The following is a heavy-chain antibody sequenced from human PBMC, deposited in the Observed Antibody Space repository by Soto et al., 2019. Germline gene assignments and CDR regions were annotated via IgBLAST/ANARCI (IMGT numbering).Heavy chain of an antibody. Sequence: QVQLVESGGGLVKPGGSLRLSCAASGFTFSDYYMSWIRQAPGTGLEWVSYISGSGSTIYYADSVKGRFTISRDNAKNSLHLQMNSLRAEDTAVYYCASGVAASHFYYYYMDVWGKGTTGTVSS. CDR2: ISGSGSTI. J-gene: IGHJ6*03. CDR3: ASGVAASHFYYYYMDV. D-gene: IGHD2-15*01. CDR1: GFTFSDYY. V-gene: IGHV3-11*01.